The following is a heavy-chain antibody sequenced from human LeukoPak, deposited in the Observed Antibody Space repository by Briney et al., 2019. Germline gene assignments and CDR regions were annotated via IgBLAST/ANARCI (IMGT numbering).Heavy chain of an antibody. D-gene: IGHD6-13*01. Sequence: PGGSLRLSCAASGFTFSSYSMNWVRQAPGKGLEWVSSISSSSSYIYYADSVKGRFTISRDNAKNSLYLQMNSLRAEDTAVYYCARRSAAAGSAFDIWGQGTMVTVSS. CDR3: ARRSAAAGSAFDI. CDR1: GFTFSSYS. J-gene: IGHJ3*02. CDR2: ISSSSSYI. V-gene: IGHV3-21*01.